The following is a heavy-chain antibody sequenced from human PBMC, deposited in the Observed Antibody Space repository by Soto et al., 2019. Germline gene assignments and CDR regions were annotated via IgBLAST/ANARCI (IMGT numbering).Heavy chain of an antibody. CDR1: GFTFSSYS. CDR2: ISSSSSYI. CDR3: ARAESTGTTLLDY. D-gene: IGHD1-1*01. V-gene: IGHV3-21*01. Sequence: EVQLVESGGGLVKPGGSLKLSCAASGFTFSSYSMTWVRQAPGKGLEWVSCISSSSSYIYYADSLKGRFTISRDNAKNSLSLQMNRLRVEDTAVYYCARAESTGTTLLDYCGQGTLVTVSS. J-gene: IGHJ4*02.